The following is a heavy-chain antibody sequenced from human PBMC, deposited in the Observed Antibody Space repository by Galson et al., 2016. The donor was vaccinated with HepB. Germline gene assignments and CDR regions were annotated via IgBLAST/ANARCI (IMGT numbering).Heavy chain of an antibody. CDR1: GFTFSYYW. Sequence: SLRLSCAASGFTFSYYWMNWVRQAPGKGLEWVAIIQQDGSAKYYVDSLKGRFTISRDNAKNSLYLQMSSLGPEDTAVYYCALGQGFLADSWGQGTLVTVSS. V-gene: IGHV3-7*05. J-gene: IGHJ4*02. CDR3: ALGQGFLADS. CDR2: IQQDGSAK.